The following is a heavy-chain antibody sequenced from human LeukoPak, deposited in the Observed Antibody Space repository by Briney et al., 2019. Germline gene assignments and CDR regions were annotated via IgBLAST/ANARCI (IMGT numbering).Heavy chain of an antibody. CDR3: AKFSYGDYVA. CDR2: ISGSDGTT. Sequence: SGGSLRLSCAASGFTFSSYAMNWIRQAPGKGLEWVSAISGSDGTTYYADSEKGRFTISRDNSKNTLYLQMNSLRAEDTAVYYCAKFSYGDYVAWGQGTLVIVSS. CDR1: GFTFSSYA. V-gene: IGHV3-23*01. J-gene: IGHJ5*02. D-gene: IGHD4-17*01.